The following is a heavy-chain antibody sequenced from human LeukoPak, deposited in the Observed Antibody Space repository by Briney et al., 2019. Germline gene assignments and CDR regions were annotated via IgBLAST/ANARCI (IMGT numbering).Heavy chain of an antibody. J-gene: IGHJ4*02. D-gene: IGHD6-6*01. CDR3: ARIDSSSSPNYFDY. CDR2: IYYSGST. CDR1: GGSISSGGYY. Sequence: PSQTLSLTCTVSGGSISSGGYYWSWIRQHPGKGLEWIGYIYYSGSTYYNPSLKSRVTISVDTSKNQFSLKLSSVTAADTAVYYSARIDSSSSPNYFDYWGQGTLVTVSS. V-gene: IGHV4-31*03.